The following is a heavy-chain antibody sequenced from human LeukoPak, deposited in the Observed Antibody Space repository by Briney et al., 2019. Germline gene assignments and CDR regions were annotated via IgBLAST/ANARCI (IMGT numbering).Heavy chain of an antibody. CDR3: ARGTTNTVTKTLKVDY. J-gene: IGHJ4*02. V-gene: IGHV4-34*01. D-gene: IGHD4-11*01. Sequence: SETLSLTCAVYGGSFSGYYWSWIRQPPGKGLEWIGEINHSGSTNYNPSLKSRVTISVDTSKNQFSLKLSSVTAADTAVYCCARGTTNTVTKTLKVDYRGQGTLVTVSS. CDR1: GGSFSGYY. CDR2: INHSGST.